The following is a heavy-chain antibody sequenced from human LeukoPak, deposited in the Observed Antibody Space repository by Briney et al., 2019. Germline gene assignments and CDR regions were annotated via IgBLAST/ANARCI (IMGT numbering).Heavy chain of an antibody. CDR1: GGSISSGSYY. V-gene: IGHV4-61*02. CDR3: ARGPPSRYCSSTSCYLMGYYYYYYMDV. Sequence: SETLSLTCTVSGGSISSGSYYWSWIRQPAGKGLEWIGRIYTSGSTNYNPSLKSRVTISVATSKNQFSLKLRSVTAADKAVYYCARGPPSRYCSSTSCYLMGYYYYYYMDVWGKGTTVTVSS. J-gene: IGHJ6*03. CDR2: IYTSGST. D-gene: IGHD2-2*01.